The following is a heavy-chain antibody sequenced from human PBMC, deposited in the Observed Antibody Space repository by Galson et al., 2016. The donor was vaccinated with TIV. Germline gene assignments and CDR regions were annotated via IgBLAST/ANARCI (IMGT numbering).Heavy chain of an antibody. V-gene: IGHV3-53*01. D-gene: IGHD5-12*01. Sequence: SLRLSCAASGFTVSTNYMTWFRQAPGKGPEWVSVIYSGGSTSYADSVKGRFTISIDPSKNTLSLQMNSLRADDTAAYYCATSISTSGAFDYWGQGTLVTVSA. CDR3: ATSISTSGAFDY. CDR1: GFTVSTNY. J-gene: IGHJ4*02. CDR2: IYSGGST.